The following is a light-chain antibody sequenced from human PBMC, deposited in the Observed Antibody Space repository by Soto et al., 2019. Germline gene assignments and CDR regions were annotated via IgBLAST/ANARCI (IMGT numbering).Light chain of an antibody. Sequence: QSLLTQPPSSSGSPGQSVTISCTGTSSDVGGYKYVSWYQQHPGKAPKLIIYEVTKRPSGVPDRFSASKSGNTASLTVSGLQAEDEADYYCNSFAGTSDVGVFGTGTKVTVL. CDR1: SSDVGGYKY. V-gene: IGLV2-8*01. CDR2: EVT. J-gene: IGLJ1*01. CDR3: NSFAGTSDVGV.